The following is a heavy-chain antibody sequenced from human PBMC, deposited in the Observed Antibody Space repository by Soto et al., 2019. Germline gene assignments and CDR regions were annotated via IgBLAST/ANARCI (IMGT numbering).Heavy chain of an antibody. CDR1: GDTFSTYT. D-gene: IGHD2-21*01. J-gene: IGHJ6*02. V-gene: IGHV1-69*13. Sequence: SVKVSCKASGDTFSTYTITWVRQAPGQGLEWMGGIIPRSGTSNYAQKFQGRVTITADESTSTAYMELSSLRSEDTAVYYCARVSVDGYSLEYYYYGIDGWGRGTTVTVSS. CDR2: IIPRSGTS. CDR3: ARVSVDGYSLEYYYYGIDG.